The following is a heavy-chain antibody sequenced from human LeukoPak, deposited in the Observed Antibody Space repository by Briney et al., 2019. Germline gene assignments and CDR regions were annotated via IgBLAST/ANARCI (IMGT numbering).Heavy chain of an antibody. D-gene: IGHD6-19*01. V-gene: IGHV3-13*01. Sequence: RPGGSLRLSCAASGFTLSRYDMHWVRQATGKGLEWVSAIGKAGDTYYPGSVMGRFTISRENAKNSLYLQMNSLRAGDTAVYYCARAPPYSSASWGYYGMDVWGQGTTVTVSS. CDR1: GFTLSRYD. J-gene: IGHJ6*02. CDR3: ARAPPYSSASWGYYGMDV. CDR2: IGKAGDT.